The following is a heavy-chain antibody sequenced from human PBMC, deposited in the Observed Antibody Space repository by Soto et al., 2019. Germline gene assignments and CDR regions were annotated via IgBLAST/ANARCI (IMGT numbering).Heavy chain of an antibody. V-gene: IGHV3-49*03. CDR1: GFTFGDYA. Sequence: GVLRLSCTASGFTFGDYAMSWFRQAPGKGLEWVGFIRSKAYGGTTEYAASVKGRFTISRDDSKSIAYLQMNSLRAEDTAVYNCARQNGDYNNYNMDVWGKGAPVTVSS. CDR2: IRSKAYGGTT. CDR3: ARQNGDYNNYNMDV. J-gene: IGHJ6*03. D-gene: IGHD3-10*01.